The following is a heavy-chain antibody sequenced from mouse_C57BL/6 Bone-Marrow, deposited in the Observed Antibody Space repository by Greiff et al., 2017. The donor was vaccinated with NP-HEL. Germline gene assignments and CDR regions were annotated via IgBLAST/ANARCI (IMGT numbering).Heavy chain of an antibody. Sequence: EVKLVESGGGLVKPGGSLKLSCAASGFTFSSYAMSWVRQTPEKRLEWVATISDGGSYTYYPDNVKGRFTTSRYNAKTNLYLLMSHLKSEDTAMYYCSRDRDFYNCDYFDYWGQGTTLTVSS. V-gene: IGHV5-4*01. D-gene: IGHD1-3*01. CDR3: SRDRDFYNCDYFDY. J-gene: IGHJ2*01. CDR2: ISDGGSYT. CDR1: GFTFSSYA.